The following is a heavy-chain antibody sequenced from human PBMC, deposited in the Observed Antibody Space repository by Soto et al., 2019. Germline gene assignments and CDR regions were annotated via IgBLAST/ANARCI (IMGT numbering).Heavy chain of an antibody. CDR2: IASGDRT. Sequence: EVQLVESGGGLVQPGGSLRLSCAASGFTVSRNYMTWVRQAPGEGPEWVSTIASGDRTYYGDSVKGRFTISRDNSKNTLYLPMNSLRADDTAVYYCASGYCSGGSCYPAYWGQGTLVTVSS. D-gene: IGHD2-15*01. V-gene: IGHV3-66*01. CDR1: GFTVSRNY. J-gene: IGHJ4*02. CDR3: ASGYCSGGSCYPAY.